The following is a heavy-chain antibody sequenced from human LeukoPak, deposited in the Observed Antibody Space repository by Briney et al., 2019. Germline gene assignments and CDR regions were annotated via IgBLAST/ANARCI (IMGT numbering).Heavy chain of an antibody. CDR2: IYYSGST. Sequence: SETLSLTCTVSGGSISSYYRSWIRQPPGKGLEWIGYIYYSGSTNYNPSLKSRVTISVDTSKNQFSLKLSSVTAADTAVYYCAREARYSYGLFLFDYWGQGTLVTVSS. CDR1: GGSISSYY. V-gene: IGHV4-59*01. D-gene: IGHD5-18*01. J-gene: IGHJ4*02. CDR3: AREARYSYGLFLFDY.